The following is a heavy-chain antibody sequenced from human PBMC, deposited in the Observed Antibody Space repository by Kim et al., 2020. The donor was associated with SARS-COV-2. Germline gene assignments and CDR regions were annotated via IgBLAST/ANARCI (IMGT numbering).Heavy chain of an antibody. CDR3: AKGIAAAGDTGFDY. D-gene: IGHD6-13*01. J-gene: IGHJ4*02. Sequence: GGSLRLSCAASGFTFSSYAMSWVRQAPGKGLEWVSAISGSGGSTYYADSVKGRFTISRDNSKNTLYLQMNSLRAEDTDVYYCAKGIAAAGDTGFDYWGQGTLVTVSS. V-gene: IGHV3-23*01. CDR2: ISGSGGST. CDR1: GFTFSSYA.